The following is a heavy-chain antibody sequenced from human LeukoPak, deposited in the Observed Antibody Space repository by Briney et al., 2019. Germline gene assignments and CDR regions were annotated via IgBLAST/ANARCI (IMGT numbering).Heavy chain of an antibody. Sequence: SQTLSLTCAVSGGSISSGGYSWSWIRQPPGKGLEWIGYIYQSGSSYCNPSLKSRVTISVDRSKNQFSLKLSSVTAVDTAVYYCARYDFWSGYDVWGQGTTVTVSS. CDR1: GGSISSGGYS. D-gene: IGHD3-3*01. V-gene: IGHV4-30-2*01. CDR2: IYQSGSS. J-gene: IGHJ6*02. CDR3: ARYDFWSGYDV.